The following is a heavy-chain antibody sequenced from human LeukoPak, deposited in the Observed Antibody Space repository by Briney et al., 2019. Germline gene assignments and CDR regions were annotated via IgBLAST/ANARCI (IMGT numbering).Heavy chain of an antibody. J-gene: IGHJ4*02. CDR1: GGSISSGSYY. Sequence: PSETLSLTCTVSGGSISSGSYYWRWIRQPAGKGLEWIGRIYTSGSTNYNPSLKSRVTISVDTSKNQFSLKLSSVTAADTAVYYCARVNPYCSGGSCSYYFDYWGQGTLVTVSS. CDR2: IYTSGST. V-gene: IGHV4-61*02. D-gene: IGHD2-15*01. CDR3: ARVNPYCSGGSCSYYFDY.